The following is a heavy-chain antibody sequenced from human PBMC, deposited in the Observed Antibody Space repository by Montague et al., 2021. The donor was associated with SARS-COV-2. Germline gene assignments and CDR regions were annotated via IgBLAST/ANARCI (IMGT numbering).Heavy chain of an antibody. D-gene: IGHD6-13*01. CDR1: GDSISSSSYY. Sequence: SETLSLTCTVSGDSISSSSYYWGWIRQPPGKGLEWIGSIYYSGSTYYNPSLKSRVTISVDTSKNQFSLKLSSVTAADTAVYYCAGVWRQQLVRLSCMDVWGQGTTVTVSS. J-gene: IGHJ6*02. V-gene: IGHV4-39*07. CDR3: AGVWRQQLVRLSCMDV. CDR2: IYYSGST.